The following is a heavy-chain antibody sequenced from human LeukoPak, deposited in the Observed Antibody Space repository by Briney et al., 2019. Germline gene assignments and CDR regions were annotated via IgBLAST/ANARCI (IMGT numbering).Heavy chain of an antibody. CDR2: IYPGDSDT. V-gene: IGHV5-51*01. Sequence: GESLKISCQASGYSFTSYWIGWVRQMPGKGLEWMGIIYPGDSDTRYSPSFQGQVTISADKSISTAYLQWSSLKASDTAIYYCARRRGLAAAGTNDYWGQGTLVTVSS. CDR3: ARRRGLAAAGTNDY. CDR1: GYSFTSYW. J-gene: IGHJ4*02. D-gene: IGHD6-13*01.